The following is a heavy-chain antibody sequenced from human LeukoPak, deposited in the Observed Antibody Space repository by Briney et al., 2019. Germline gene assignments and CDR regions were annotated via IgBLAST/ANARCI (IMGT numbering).Heavy chain of an antibody. CDR3: AKRGVVIRVILVGFHKEAYYFDS. CDR2: ISDSGGRS. D-gene: IGHD3-22*01. CDR1: GITLSNYG. J-gene: IGHJ4*02. Sequence: GGSLRLSCAVSGITLSNYGMSWVRQAPGKGLEWVAGISDSGGRSNYADSVKGRFTISRDNPKNTLYLQMNSLRPEDTAVYFCAKRGVVIRVILVGFHKEAYYFDSWGQGVLVTVSS. V-gene: IGHV3-23*01.